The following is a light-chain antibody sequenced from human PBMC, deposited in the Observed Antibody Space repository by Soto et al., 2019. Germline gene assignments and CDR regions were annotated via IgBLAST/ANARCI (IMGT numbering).Light chain of an antibody. CDR3: QQYNSYWT. J-gene: IGKJ1*01. Sequence: IQMTQSPSTLSASVGDRVTITCRASQSISSWLAWYQQKPGKAPKLLIYKASSLDRGVPSRFSGSGAGTEFTLTISSLQPDDLASYSCQQYNSYWTFGQGNKVELK. CDR2: KAS. CDR1: QSISSW. V-gene: IGKV1-5*03.